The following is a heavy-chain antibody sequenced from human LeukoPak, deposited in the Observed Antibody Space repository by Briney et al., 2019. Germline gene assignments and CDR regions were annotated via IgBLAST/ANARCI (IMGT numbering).Heavy chain of an antibody. Sequence: PSETLSLTCAVYGGSFSGYYWSWIRQPPGKGLEWIGEINHSGSTNYNPSLKSRVTISVDTSKNQFSLKLSSVTAADPAVSYCARGPGDIVVVRWFDPWGQGTLVTVSS. V-gene: IGHV4-34*01. J-gene: IGHJ5*02. CDR2: INHSGST. CDR3: ARGPGDIVVVRWFDP. CDR1: GGSFSGYY. D-gene: IGHD2-2*01.